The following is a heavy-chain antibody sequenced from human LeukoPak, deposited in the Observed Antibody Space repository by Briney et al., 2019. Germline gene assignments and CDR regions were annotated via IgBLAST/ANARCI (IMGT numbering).Heavy chain of an antibody. V-gene: IGHV3-21*01. CDR2: ISSSSSYI. Sequence: GGSLRLSCAASGFTFSSYSMNWVRQAPGKGLEWVSSISSSSSYIYYADSVEGLFTISRDNAKNSLYLQMNSLRAEDTAVYYCARESGSNYGPFDYWGQGTLVTVSS. CDR3: ARESGSNYGPFDY. CDR1: GFTFSSYS. J-gene: IGHJ4*02. D-gene: IGHD1-26*01.